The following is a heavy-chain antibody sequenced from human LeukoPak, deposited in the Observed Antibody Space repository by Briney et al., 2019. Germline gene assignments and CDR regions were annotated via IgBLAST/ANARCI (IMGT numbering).Heavy chain of an antibody. Sequence: GGSLRLSCAASGFTVSSNYMNWVRQAPGKGLEWVSVIYGGGNIYYADSVKGRFTISRDNAKNSLYLQMNSLRAADTAVYYCARDSGSYYEEYYFDYWGQGTLVTVSS. CDR1: GFTVSSNY. V-gene: IGHV3-53*01. CDR3: ARDSGSYYEEYYFDY. D-gene: IGHD1-26*01. J-gene: IGHJ4*02. CDR2: IYGGGNI.